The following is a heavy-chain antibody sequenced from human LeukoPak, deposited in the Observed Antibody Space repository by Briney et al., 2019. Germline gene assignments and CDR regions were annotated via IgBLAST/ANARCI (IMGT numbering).Heavy chain of an antibody. Sequence: PSETLSLTCTVSGGSISSSSYSWGWIRQPPGEGLGWIGSVYYSGSTYYNPSLKSRVTISVDTSKNQFSLKLSSVTAADTAVYYCARDSLPSYYDFWSGYSPYYFDYWGQGTLVTVSS. CDR1: GGSISSSSYS. CDR2: VYYSGST. J-gene: IGHJ4*02. D-gene: IGHD3-3*01. V-gene: IGHV4-39*02. CDR3: ARDSLPSYYDFWSGYSPYYFDY.